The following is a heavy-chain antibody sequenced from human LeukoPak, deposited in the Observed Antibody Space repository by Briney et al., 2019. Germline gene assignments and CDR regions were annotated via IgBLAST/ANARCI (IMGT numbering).Heavy chain of an antibody. CDR2: INRIGST. CDR3: TVRDHYYYYHIAV. V-gene: IGHV4-34*01. D-gene: IGHD3-3*01. CDR1: GGSFSNYY. J-gene: IGHJ6*01. Sequence: SETLSLTCAVYGGSFSNYYWSWIRQPPGQGLEWIGGINRIGSTDYNPSLKSRVTISVDTSKNEFSLKLSSVTVADSALYYCTVRDHYYYYHIAVSGQGTKLTVSS.